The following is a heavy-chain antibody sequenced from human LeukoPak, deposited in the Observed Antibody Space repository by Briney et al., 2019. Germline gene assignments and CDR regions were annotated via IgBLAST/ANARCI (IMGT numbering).Heavy chain of an antibody. Sequence: ASVKVSCKASGYTFTSYGISRVRQAPGQGLEWMGWISAYNGNTNYAQKLQGRVTMTTDTSTSTAYMELRSLRSDDTAVYYCARVSLYYYDSSGYSNWGQGTLVTVSS. CDR2: ISAYNGNT. D-gene: IGHD3-22*01. V-gene: IGHV1-18*01. J-gene: IGHJ4*02. CDR3: ARVSLYYYDSSGYSN. CDR1: GYTFTSYG.